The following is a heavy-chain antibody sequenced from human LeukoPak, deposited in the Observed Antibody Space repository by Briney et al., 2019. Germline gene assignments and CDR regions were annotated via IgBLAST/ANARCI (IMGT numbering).Heavy chain of an antibody. CDR1: GGSFSGYY. CDR2: INHSRST. Sequence: SETLSLTCAVYGGSFSGYYWSWIRQPPGKGLEWIGEINHSRSTNYNPSLKSRVTISVDTSKNQFSLKLSSVTAADTAVYYCARGRVGATTPPYWYFDLWGRGTLVTVSS. J-gene: IGHJ2*01. V-gene: IGHV4-34*01. D-gene: IGHD1-26*01. CDR3: ARGRVGATTPPYWYFDL.